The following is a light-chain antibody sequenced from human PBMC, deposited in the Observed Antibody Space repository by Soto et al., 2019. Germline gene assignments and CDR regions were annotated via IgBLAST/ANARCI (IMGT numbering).Light chain of an antibody. CDR3: AAWDDSLSGLV. CDR1: SSNIGSNY. J-gene: IGLJ1*01. Sequence: QSVLTQPPSASGTPGQRVTISCSGSSSNIGSNYVYWYQQLPGTAPKVLIYRSDERPSGVPDRFSGSRSGTSASLAISGLRSEDEADYYCAAWDDSLSGLVFGTGTKLTVL. CDR2: RSD. V-gene: IGLV1-47*01.